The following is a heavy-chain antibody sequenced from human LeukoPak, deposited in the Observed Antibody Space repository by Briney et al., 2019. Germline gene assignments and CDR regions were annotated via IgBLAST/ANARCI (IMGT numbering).Heavy chain of an antibody. D-gene: IGHD1-26*01. J-gene: IGHJ4*02. CDR2: INPNSGGT. Sequence: ASVKVSCKASGYNLTGYYMHWVRQAPGQGLEWMGRINPNSGGTKYAQKFRGRVTMTRDTSISTAYMELSRLRSDDTAVYYCARAGSGSYLESVNDYWGQGTLVTVSS. V-gene: IGHV1-2*06. CDR1: GYNLTGYY. CDR3: ARAGSGSYLESVNDY.